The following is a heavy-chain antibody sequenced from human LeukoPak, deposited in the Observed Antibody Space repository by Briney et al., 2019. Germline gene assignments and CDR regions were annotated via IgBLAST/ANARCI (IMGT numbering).Heavy chain of an antibody. Sequence: GESLKISCKGSGYSFTSYWICWVRQMPGKGLEWMGIIYPGDSDTRYSPSFQGQVTISADKSISTAYLQWSSLKASDTAMYYCARRLYCSGGSCYSGDDAFDIWGQGTMVTVSS. CDR3: ARRLYCSGGSCYSGDDAFDI. CDR1: GYSFTSYW. CDR2: IYPGDSDT. D-gene: IGHD2-15*01. V-gene: IGHV5-51*01. J-gene: IGHJ3*02.